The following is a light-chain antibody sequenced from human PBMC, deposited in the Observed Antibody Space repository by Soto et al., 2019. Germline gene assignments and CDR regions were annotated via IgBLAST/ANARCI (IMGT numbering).Light chain of an antibody. CDR3: AAWDDSLNGRGV. Sequence: QSVLTQPPSASGTPGQRVTISCSGSSSNIGSNTVNWYQQLPGTAPKLLIYSNNQRPSGVPDRFSGSKSGTSASLAISGLQSEDEDDYYCAAWDDSLNGRGVFGTGTKVTVL. CDR1: SSNIGSNT. V-gene: IGLV1-44*01. CDR2: SNN. J-gene: IGLJ1*01.